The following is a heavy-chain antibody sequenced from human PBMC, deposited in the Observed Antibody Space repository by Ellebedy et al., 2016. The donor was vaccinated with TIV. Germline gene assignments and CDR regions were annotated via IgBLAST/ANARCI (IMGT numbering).Heavy chain of an antibody. CDR3: ARAGYSSGYSGYFDY. V-gene: IGHV1-3*01. J-gene: IGHJ4*02. D-gene: IGHD5-18*01. CDR1: GYTFNLYA. CDR2: INVGNGYT. Sequence: AASVKVSCKASGYTFNLYAIHWVRQAPGKRLEWMGGINVGNGYTKLSQKFQGRVTVTRDTSASTANMELSSLRSEDTAVYSCARAGYSSGYSGYFDYWGQGTLVIVSS.